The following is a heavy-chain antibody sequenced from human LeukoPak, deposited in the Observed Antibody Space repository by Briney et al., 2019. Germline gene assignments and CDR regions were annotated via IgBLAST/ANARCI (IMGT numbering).Heavy chain of an antibody. CDR1: GFTFAGYA. CDR2: IDGPTFRT. V-gene: IGHV3-23*01. D-gene: IGHD1-26*01. J-gene: IGHJ4*02. Sequence: PGGSLRLSCAASGFTFAGYAMTWVRQAPGKGLEWVSTIDGPTFRTHYADSVMGRFTISRDNSKNTLYLQMNSLRAEDTAVYFCTTWVGAHFDFWGQGTLVTVSS. CDR3: TTWVGAHFDF.